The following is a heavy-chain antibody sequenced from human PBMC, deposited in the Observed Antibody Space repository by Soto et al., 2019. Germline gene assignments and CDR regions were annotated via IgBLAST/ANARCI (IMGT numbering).Heavy chain of an antibody. CDR3: AKDTYSSSPYYMDV. CDR2: ISWNSGNI. CDR1: GFTFDDYA. D-gene: IGHD6-6*01. Sequence: EVQLVESGGGLVQPGRSLRLSCAASGFTFDDYAMHWVRQVPGKGLEWVSGISWNSGNIGYADSVKGRVTISRDNAKKYLYLQMNSLRVEDTALYYCAKDTYSSSPYYMDVWGKGTTVTVSS. V-gene: IGHV3-9*01. J-gene: IGHJ6*03.